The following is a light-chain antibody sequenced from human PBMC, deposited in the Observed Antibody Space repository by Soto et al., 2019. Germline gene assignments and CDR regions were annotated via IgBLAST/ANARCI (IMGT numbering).Light chain of an antibody. J-gene: IGKJ2*01. CDR3: QQYGSSPGT. Sequence: EIVLTQSPGTLSLSPGERATLSCRASQSVSSSYLAWYQQKPGQAPRLLIYGASSRTTGIRDGFSGSGAGADFILTISRLEPEDFAVYYCQQYGSSPGTFGQGTKLEIK. CDR2: GAS. V-gene: IGKV3-20*01. CDR1: QSVSSSY.